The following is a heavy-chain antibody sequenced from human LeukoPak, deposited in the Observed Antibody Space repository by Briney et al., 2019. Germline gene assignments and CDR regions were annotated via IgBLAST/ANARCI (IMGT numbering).Heavy chain of an antibody. J-gene: IGHJ4*02. CDR3: ARIAAAGNTGFDY. CDR2: INHSGST. D-gene: IGHD6-13*01. V-gene: IGHV4-34*01. CDR1: GGSFSGYY. Sequence: PSETLSLTCAVYGGSFSGYYWSWIRQPPGKGLEWIGEINHSGSTNYNPSLKSRVTISVDTSKNQFSLKLSSVTAAETAVYYCARIAAAGNTGFDYWGQGTLVTVSS.